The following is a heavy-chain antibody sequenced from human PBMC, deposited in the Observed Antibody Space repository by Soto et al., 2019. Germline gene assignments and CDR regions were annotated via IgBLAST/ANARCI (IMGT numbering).Heavy chain of an antibody. V-gene: IGHV3-23*01. CDR1: GFTFTTFA. J-gene: IGHJ4*02. CDR3: AKVNSIVGAGDHDY. CDR2: ISSSGDIP. Sequence: VQLLESGGGLVQPGGSLRLSCAASGFTFTTFAMSWVRQPPGKGLEWVSGISSSGDIPYYADSVKGRFTISRDQSKKTVYLQMNSLRAEDTALYYCAKVNSIVGAGDHDYWGQGTLVSVSS. D-gene: IGHD4-17*01.